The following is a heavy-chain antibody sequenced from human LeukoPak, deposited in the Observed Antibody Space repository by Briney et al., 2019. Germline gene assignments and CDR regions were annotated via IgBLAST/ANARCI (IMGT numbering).Heavy chain of an antibody. V-gene: IGHV3-48*01. CDR2: ISGSSSTI. J-gene: IGHJ4*02. CDR1: GFTFSSYS. CDR3: AKEGCSGGSCYPSDFDY. D-gene: IGHD2-15*01. Sequence: PGGSLRLSCAASGFTFSSYSMNWVRQAPGKGLEWISYISGSSSTIYYADSVKGRFTISRDNAKNSLYLQMNSLRAEDTAVYYCAKEGCSGGSCYPSDFDYWGQGTLVTVSS.